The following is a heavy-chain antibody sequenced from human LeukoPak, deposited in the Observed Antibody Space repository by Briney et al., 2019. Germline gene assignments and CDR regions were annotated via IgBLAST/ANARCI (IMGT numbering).Heavy chain of an antibody. J-gene: IGHJ2*01. CDR3: ARDPKVVTVLAWYFDL. D-gene: IGHD2-21*02. Sequence: SETLSLTCTVSGGSISSSSYYWGWIRQPPGKGLEWIGSIFYSGTTYYNPSLKSRVTISVDTSKNQFSLKLNSVTAADTAVFYCARDPKVVTVLAWYFDLWGRGTLVTVSS. CDR2: IFYSGTT. V-gene: IGHV4-39*07. CDR1: GGSISSSSYY.